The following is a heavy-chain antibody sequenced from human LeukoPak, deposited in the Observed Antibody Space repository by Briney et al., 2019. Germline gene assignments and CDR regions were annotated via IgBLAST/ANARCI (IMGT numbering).Heavy chain of an antibody. D-gene: IGHD3-22*01. CDR3: ARGLAYYYDSSAYFLDY. V-gene: IGHV3-23*01. Sequence: GGALRLSCAASGFTFSSYGMSWGRQAPGKGLGGVSAISGSGGSTYYADSVKGRFTISRDNSKNTLYLQMNSLRAEDTAVYYCARGLAYYYDSSAYFLDYWGQGTLVTVSS. J-gene: IGHJ4*02. CDR2: ISGSGGST. CDR1: GFTFSSYG.